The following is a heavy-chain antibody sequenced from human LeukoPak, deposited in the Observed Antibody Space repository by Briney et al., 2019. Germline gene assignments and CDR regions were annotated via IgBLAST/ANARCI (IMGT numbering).Heavy chain of an antibody. Sequence: SETLSLTCAVYGGSFSGYYWSWIRQPPGKGLEWIGEINHSGSTNYNPSLKSRVTISVDTSKNQFSLKLSSVTAADTAVHYCARGRYSSRWGQGTLVTVSS. V-gene: IGHV4-34*01. CDR2: INHSGST. D-gene: IGHD6-13*01. J-gene: IGHJ4*02. CDR3: ARGRYSSR. CDR1: GGSFSGYY.